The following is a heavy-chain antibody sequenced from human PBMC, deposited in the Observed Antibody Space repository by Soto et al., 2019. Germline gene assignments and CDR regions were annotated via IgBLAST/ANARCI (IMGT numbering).Heavy chain of an antibody. Sequence: EVQLVESGGDLVQPGGFLRLSCATSGFTFSRYWMHWVRQVPGKGLVWVSRINSDGSSISYSDSVKGRFTISRDNGKNTLCLQMNSRRVENTAVYYCARLPVDTITSLDYWCQGTLVTVSS. V-gene: IGHV3-74*01. D-gene: IGHD3-3*01. CDR1: GFTFSRYW. CDR2: INSDGSSI. CDR3: ARLPVDTITSLDY. J-gene: IGHJ4*02.